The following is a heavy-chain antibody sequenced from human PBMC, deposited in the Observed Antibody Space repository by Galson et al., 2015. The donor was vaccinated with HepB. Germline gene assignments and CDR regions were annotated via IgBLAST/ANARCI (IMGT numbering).Heavy chain of an antibody. CDR2: IWYEGSYK. V-gene: IGHV3-33*01. CDR1: EFTFSSFL. D-gene: IGHD3-10*01. J-gene: IGHJ6*02. Sequence: LRLSCAASEFTFSSFLMHWVRQAPGKGLEWVAVIWYEGSYKFYADSVKGRFTLSRDNSKNTLDLQLNNLRVDDTAVYYCARQLLVGGGLDVWGQGTTVTVSS. CDR3: ARQLLVGGGLDV.